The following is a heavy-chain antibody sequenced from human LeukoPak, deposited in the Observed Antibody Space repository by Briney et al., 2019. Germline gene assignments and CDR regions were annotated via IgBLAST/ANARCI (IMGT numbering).Heavy chain of an antibody. D-gene: IGHD1-1*01. CDR1: GGSISSGGYY. CDR3: ARAQRSSPLEYYYYYMDV. J-gene: IGHJ6*03. CDR2: IYHSGST. V-gene: IGHV4-30-2*01. Sequence: SETLSLTCTVSGGSISSGGYYWSWIRQPPGKGLEWIGYIYHSGSTYYNPSLKSRVTISVDRSKNQFSLKLSSVTAADTAVYYCARAQRSSPLEYYYYYMDVWGKGTTVTVSS.